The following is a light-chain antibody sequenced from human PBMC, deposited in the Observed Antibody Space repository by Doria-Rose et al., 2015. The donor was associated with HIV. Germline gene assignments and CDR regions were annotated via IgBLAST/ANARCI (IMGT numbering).Light chain of an antibody. CDR1: QSLLYTSKNY. J-gene: IGKJ3*01. CDR3: QQYYDTPS. V-gene: IGKV4-1*01. Sequence: DIQVTQSPESLGMSLGERATLNCKSNQSLLYTSKNYLAWYQQKPGQPPKSLIYWASTRQSGVPARFSGSGSGTDFTLTIGSLEAEDVAVYYCQQYYDTPSFGPGTTVDIK. CDR2: WAS.